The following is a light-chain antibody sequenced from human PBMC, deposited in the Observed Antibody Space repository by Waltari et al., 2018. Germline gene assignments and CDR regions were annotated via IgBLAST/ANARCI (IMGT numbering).Light chain of an antibody. CDR3: QRYNSYPIT. CDR2: EAT. Sequence: IQMTQSPSTLAASVGKGVTITCRASQGIGIWLAWYQQKPGKAPKLLIYEATSLQSGVSSRFSASASGTEFTLTISSLQPDDFATYYCQRYNSYPITFGPGTKVDI. V-gene: IGKV1-5*03. J-gene: IGKJ3*01. CDR1: QGIGIW.